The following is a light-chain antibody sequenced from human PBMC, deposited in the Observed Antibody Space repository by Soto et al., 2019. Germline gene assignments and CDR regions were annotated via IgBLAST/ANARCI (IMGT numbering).Light chain of an antibody. CDR1: SSDVGCYNY. CDR2: EVS. CDR3: SSYTSSSTGV. J-gene: IGLJ3*02. Sequence: QSALTQPASVSGSPGQSITISCTGTSSDVGCYNYVSWYQQHPGKAPKLMISEVSNRPSGVSNRFSGSKSGNTASLTISGLQSEDEADYYCSSYTSSSTGVFGGGTKLTGL. V-gene: IGLV2-14*01.